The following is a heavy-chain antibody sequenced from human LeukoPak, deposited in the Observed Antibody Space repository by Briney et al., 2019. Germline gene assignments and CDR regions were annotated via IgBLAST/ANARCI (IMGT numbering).Heavy chain of an antibody. CDR1: GFSFSVYW. Sequence: PGGSLRLSCAASGFSFSVYWVHWVRQAPGKGPVWVLRITTDGRITDYAAFVKARFTISRHNAKNTLYLQMNSLRAEDTAVDYCARSPPFSLLRGAFEMDVWGKGTTVTISS. CDR2: ITTDGRIT. J-gene: IGHJ6*04. D-gene: IGHD3-10*01. V-gene: IGHV3-74*01. CDR3: ARSPPFSLLRGAFEMDV.